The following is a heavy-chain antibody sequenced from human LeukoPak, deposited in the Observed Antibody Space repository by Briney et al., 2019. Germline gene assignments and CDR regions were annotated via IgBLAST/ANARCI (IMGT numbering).Heavy chain of an antibody. D-gene: IGHD4-17*01. CDR2: INHSGSI. CDR3: ARGRGDEYGDYDY. CDR1: SGSFSGYS. Sequence: PSETLSLTCAVYSGSFSGYSWSWIRQPPGKGLEWIGEINHSGSINYNPSVGSRVTISQDTSKNQFSLNLNSVTAADTAVYYCARGRGDEYGDYDYWGQGTLVTVSS. J-gene: IGHJ4*02. V-gene: IGHV4-34*01.